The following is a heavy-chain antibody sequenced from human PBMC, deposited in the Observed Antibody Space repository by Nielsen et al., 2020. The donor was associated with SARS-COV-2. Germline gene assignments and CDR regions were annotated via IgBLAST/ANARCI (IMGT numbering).Heavy chain of an antibody. Sequence: SETLSLTCTVSGGSITSYYWSWNRQPPGKGLEWIGYIYHSGSTNYNPSLKSRVTISVDTSRNQFSLKLSSVTAADTAVYFCARITPPDYYWGQGTLVTVSS. J-gene: IGHJ4*02. CDR1: GGSITSYY. CDR2: IYHSGST. CDR3: ARITPPDYY. V-gene: IGHV4-59*01. D-gene: IGHD3-16*01.